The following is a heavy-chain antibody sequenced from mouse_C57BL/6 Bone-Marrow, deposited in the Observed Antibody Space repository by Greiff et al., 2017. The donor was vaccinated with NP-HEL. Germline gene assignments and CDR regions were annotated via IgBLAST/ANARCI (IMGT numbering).Heavy chain of an antibody. D-gene: IGHD1-1*02. J-gene: IGHJ2*01. V-gene: IGHV2-5*01. CDR1: GFSLTSYG. CDR3: AKTGLGGSFFDY. Sequence: VKVVESGPGLVQPSQSLSITCTVSGFSLTSYGVHWVRQSPGKGLEWLGVIWRGGSTDYNAAFMSRLSITKDNSKSQVFFKMNSLQADDTAIYYCAKTGLGGSFFDYWGQGTTLTVSS. CDR2: IWRGGST.